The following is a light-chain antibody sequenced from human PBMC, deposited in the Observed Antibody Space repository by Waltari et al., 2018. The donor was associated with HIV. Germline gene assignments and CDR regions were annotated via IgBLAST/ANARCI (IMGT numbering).Light chain of an antibody. J-gene: IGKJ4*01. Sequence: EILLTQSPATLSLSPGERATLSCRASQSVSSYLAWYQQKPGQATRLLIYDASNRATGIPARFSGSGSGTDFTLTISSLEPEDFAIYYCQQRTNWLTFGGGTKVEIK. V-gene: IGKV3-11*01. CDR1: QSVSSY. CDR2: DAS. CDR3: QQRTNWLT.